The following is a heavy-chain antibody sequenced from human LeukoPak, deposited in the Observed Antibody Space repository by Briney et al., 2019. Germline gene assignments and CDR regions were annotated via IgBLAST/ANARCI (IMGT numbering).Heavy chain of an antibody. CDR1: GFTVSNDW. D-gene: IGHD5-12*01. CDR2: IKQDGSKE. J-gene: IGHJ4*02. V-gene: IGHV3-7*01. CDR3: VRDAAVSGYALLDY. Sequence: GGSLRLSCAASGFTVSNDWMTWVRQAPGKGREWVANIKQDGSKEYYMDSVKARFTISRDNAKNSLSLQMNSVRAEDTAVYYCVRDAAVSGYALLDYWGQGTLVTVSS.